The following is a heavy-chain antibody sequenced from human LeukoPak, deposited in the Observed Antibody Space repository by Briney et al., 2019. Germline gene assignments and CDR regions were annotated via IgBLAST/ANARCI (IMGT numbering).Heavy chain of an antibody. J-gene: IGHJ5*02. CDR2: ISAYNGNT. CDR1: GYTFTSYG. V-gene: IGHV1-18*01. Sequence: ASVKVSCKASGYTFTSYGISWVRQAPGQGLEWMGWISAYNGNTNYAQKLQGRVTMTTDTSTSTAYMELRSLRCDDTAVYYCAKYGSGSYYHNWFDPWGQGTLVTVSS. CDR3: AKYGSGSYYHNWFDP. D-gene: IGHD3-10*01.